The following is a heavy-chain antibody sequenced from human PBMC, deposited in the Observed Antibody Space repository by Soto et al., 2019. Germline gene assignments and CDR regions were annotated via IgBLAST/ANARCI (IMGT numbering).Heavy chain of an antibody. J-gene: IGHJ4*02. V-gene: IGHV1-69*12. CDR1: GGTFSSYA. CDR3: APGGKNDYGDYHGY. Sequence: QVQLVQSGAEVKKPGSSVKVSCKASGGTFSSYAISWVRQAPGQGLEWMGGIIPIFGTANYAQKFQGRVTITADESTSTAYMELSSLRAEDTAVYYCAPGGKNDYGDYHGYWGQGTLVTVSS. CDR2: IIPIFGTA. D-gene: IGHD4-17*01.